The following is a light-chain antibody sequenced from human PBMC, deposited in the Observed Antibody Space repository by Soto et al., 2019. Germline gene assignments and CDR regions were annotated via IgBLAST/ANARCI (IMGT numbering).Light chain of an antibody. J-gene: IGLJ3*02. Sequence: QSVLTQPASVSGSPGQSITISCSETSSGIGTYNYVSWYQLHPGKVPKLIIYEVNNRPSGISPRFSGSKSGKTASLTISGLQAEDEAGYYCCSFTTSSTWLFGGGTKLTVL. CDR2: EVN. CDR1: SSGIGTYNY. CDR3: CSFTTSSTWL. V-gene: IGLV2-23*02.